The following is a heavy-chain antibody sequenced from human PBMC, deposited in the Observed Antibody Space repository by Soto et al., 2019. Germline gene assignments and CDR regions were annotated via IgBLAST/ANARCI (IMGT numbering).Heavy chain of an antibody. J-gene: IGHJ4*02. CDR2: IYYSGST. CDR1: GASINSGGYC. D-gene: IGHD3-16*01. CDR3: ARILMKYYRLDY. V-gene: IGHV4-30-4*01. Sequence: SETLSLTCTVSGASINSGGYCWSWLRQPQGKGLEWIGHIYYSGSTYYNPSLKSRAGISVDSSKSQVSLKLTSVTAADTAVYFCARILMKYYRLDYWGQGALVTVSS.